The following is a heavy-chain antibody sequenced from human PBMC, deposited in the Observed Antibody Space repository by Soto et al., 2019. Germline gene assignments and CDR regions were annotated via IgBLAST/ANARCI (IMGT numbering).Heavy chain of an antibody. J-gene: IGHJ3*01. Sequence: ASVKVSCKASTFTSSGISWVRQAPGQGLEWMGWISTHNGNAIYAQKFQGRVILTMDKITTTVYMELRRLRSDDTAVYFCAREGILGLFDAYDLWGQGTRVTVSS. CDR2: ISTHNGNA. D-gene: IGHD3-3*01. CDR3: AREGILGLFDAYDL. V-gene: IGHV1-18*04. CDR1: TFTSSG.